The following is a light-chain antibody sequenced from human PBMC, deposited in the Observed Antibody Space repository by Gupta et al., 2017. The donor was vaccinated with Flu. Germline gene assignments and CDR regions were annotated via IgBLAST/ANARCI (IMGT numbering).Light chain of an antibody. Sequence: VLTNLLPSLPVPLGERATTNCKSSQSLLYSSSNKNYLAWYQQKPGQPPKLLIHWASPRQTGVPDRFSGSGSGTDFTLTISSLQAEDVAVYYCQQFYTTPLAFGPGTKVDIK. CDR2: WAS. CDR1: QSLLYSSSNKNY. CDR3: QQFYTTPLA. J-gene: IGKJ3*01. V-gene: IGKV4-1*01.